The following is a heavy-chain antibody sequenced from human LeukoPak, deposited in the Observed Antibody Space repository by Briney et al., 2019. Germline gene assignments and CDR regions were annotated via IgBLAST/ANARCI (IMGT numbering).Heavy chain of an antibody. CDR3: ARHVWSAIFHFDL. CDR1: GGSISRSAYY. Sequence: SETLSLTCSVSGGSISRSAYYWGWIRQPPGEGLEGIGSVYYTGSTFYSPSLKSRVTISLDTSNNQFSLKLTYPAAAQPSSYYRARHVWSAIFHFDLWGQRAQVIVSS. D-gene: IGHD1-26*01. V-gene: IGHV4-39*01. J-gene: IGHJ5*02. CDR2: VYYTGST.